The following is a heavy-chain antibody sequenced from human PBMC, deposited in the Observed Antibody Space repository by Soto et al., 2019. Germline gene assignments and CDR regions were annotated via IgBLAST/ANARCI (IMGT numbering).Heavy chain of an antibody. Sequence: QVQLVQSGAEVKKPGASVKVSCKASGYTFPSYGISWVRQAPGQGLEWMGWISAYNGNTNYAQKLQGRVTMTTDKSTSTAYMELRSLRSDDTAVYYCARDYYYGSGSYYKGGSDYWGQGTLVTVSS. CDR3: ARDYYYGSGSYYKGGSDY. V-gene: IGHV1-18*01. CDR2: ISAYNGNT. D-gene: IGHD3-10*01. CDR1: GYTFPSYG. J-gene: IGHJ4*02.